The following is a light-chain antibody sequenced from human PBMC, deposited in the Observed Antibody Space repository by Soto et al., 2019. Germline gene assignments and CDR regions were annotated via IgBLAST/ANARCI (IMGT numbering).Light chain of an antibody. CDR3: QQRGNWPWT. Sequence: EIVLTQSPATLSLSPGERATLSCRASQSVSTYLAWYQQKPGQAPRLLIYDASNRATGIPARFSGSGSGTDFTLSISSLEPEDFAVYYCQQRGNWPWTFGQGPQVEIK. CDR2: DAS. V-gene: IGKV3-11*01. CDR1: QSVSTY. J-gene: IGKJ1*01.